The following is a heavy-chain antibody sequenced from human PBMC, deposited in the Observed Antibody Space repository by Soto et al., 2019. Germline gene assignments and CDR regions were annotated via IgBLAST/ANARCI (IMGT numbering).Heavy chain of an antibody. V-gene: IGHV4-34*01. J-gene: IGHJ6*02. CDR2: INHSGST. CDR1: GGSFSGYY. CDR3: ARDRYSSSAWNYYYYGMDV. Sequence: SETLSLTCAVYGGSFSGYYWSWIRQPPGKGLEWIGEINHSGSTNYNPSLKSRVTISVDTSKNQFSLKLSSVTAADTAVYYCARDRYSSSAWNYYYYGMDVWGQGTTVTVSS. D-gene: IGHD6-6*01.